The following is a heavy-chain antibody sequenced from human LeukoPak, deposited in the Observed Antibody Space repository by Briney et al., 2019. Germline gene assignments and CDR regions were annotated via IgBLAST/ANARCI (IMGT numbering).Heavy chain of an antibody. Sequence: SETLSLTCAVYGGSFSGYYWSWIRQPPGKGLEWIGEINHSGSTNYNPSLKSRVTISVDTSKNQFSLKLSSVTAADTAVYYCARVDTMVRGVISPNFDYWGQGTLVTVSS. CDR1: GGSFSGYY. CDR2: INHSGST. CDR3: ARVDTMVRGVISPNFDY. J-gene: IGHJ4*02. V-gene: IGHV4-34*01. D-gene: IGHD3-10*01.